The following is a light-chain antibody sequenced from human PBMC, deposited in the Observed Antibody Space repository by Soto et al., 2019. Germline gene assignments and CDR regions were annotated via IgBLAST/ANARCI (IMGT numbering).Light chain of an antibody. CDR1: QSISYY. V-gene: IGKV1-39*01. CDR2: AAS. J-gene: IGKJ4*01. Sequence: DIQMTQSRSSLSASVGDRVTITCRASQSISYYLNWYQQKPGKAPKLLIYAASSLQSGVPSRFSGSGSGTDFTLTISSLQPEDFATYYCQQSYTSPLTFGGGTKVEIK. CDR3: QQSYTSPLT.